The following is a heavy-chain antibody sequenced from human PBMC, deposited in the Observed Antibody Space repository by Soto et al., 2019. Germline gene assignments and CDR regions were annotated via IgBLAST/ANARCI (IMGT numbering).Heavy chain of an antibody. CDR2: IYYSGST. Sequence: PSETLSLTCTVSGGSISSYYWSWIRQPPGKGLEWIGYIYYSGSTNYNPSLKSRVTISVDTSKNQFSLKLSSVTAADTAVYYCARLSSASPLYYYGMDVWGQGTTVTVSS. CDR1: GGSISSYY. D-gene: IGHD2-15*01. V-gene: IGHV4-59*01. J-gene: IGHJ6*02. CDR3: ARLSSASPLYYYGMDV.